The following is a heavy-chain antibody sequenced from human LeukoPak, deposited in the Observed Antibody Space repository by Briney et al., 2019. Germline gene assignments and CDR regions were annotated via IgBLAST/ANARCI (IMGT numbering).Heavy chain of an antibody. D-gene: IGHD3-3*01. CDR1: GFTFSSYW. J-gene: IGHJ4*02. CDR3: ARWRGGVYFDY. V-gene: IGHV3-74*01. Sequence: GGSLRLSCAASGFTFSSYWMHWVRQAPGKGLVWVSRINSDGSSTNYADSVKGRFTISRDNAKNTLYLQMNSLRAEDTAVYYCARWRGGVYFDYWGQGTLVTVSS. CDR2: INSDGSST.